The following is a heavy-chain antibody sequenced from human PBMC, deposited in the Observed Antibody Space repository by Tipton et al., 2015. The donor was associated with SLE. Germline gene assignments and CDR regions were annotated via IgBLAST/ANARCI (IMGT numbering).Heavy chain of an antibody. J-gene: IGHJ4*02. CDR2: IWYDGSNK. V-gene: IGHV3-33*01. CDR3: ARENFSSRRNFDY. Sequence: SLRLSCAASGFTFSTYGMHWVRQAPGKGLEWVAVIWYDGSNKYYGDSVKGRFTMSRDNSHNTLYLQMNSLRPEDTAVYYCARENFSSRRNFDYWGQGTLLTVSS. D-gene: IGHD6-6*01. CDR1: GFTFSTYG.